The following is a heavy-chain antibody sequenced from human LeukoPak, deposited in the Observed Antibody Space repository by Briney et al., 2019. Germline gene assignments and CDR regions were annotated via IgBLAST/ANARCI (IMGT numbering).Heavy chain of an antibody. CDR3: TRRSNTQPPNY. Sequence: SETLSLTCTVSGGSISSSPYYWGWIRQPPGKDLEWIGSIYYSGSTYYNPSLKSRVTISVDTSKNQFSLKLSSVTAADTAVYYCTRRSNTQPPNYWGQGTLVTVSS. V-gene: IGHV4-39*01. J-gene: IGHJ4*02. CDR2: IYYSGST. CDR1: GGSISSSPYY. D-gene: IGHD6-13*01.